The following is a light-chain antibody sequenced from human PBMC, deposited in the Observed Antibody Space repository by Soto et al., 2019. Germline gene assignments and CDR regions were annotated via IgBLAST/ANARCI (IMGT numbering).Light chain of an antibody. CDR1: SSDVGGYDHH. V-gene: IGLV2-14*01. J-gene: IGLJ1*01. CDR2: EVT. CDR3: SLYTSENTYV. Sequence: QSALTQPASMSGSPGQSITISCSGTSSDVGGYDHHVSWYQQHPGKAPKLIIYEVTNRPSGVSDRFSGSKSGNTASLTISGLLTDDEGDYYCSLYTSENTYVFGTGTKLTVL.